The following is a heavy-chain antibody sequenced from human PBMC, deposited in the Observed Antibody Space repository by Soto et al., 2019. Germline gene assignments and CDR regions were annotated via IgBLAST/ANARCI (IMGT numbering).Heavy chain of an antibody. CDR3: ARAVSGYCSSTSCFFDNGMDV. Sequence: QVQLVQSGAEVKKPGSSVKVSCKASGGTFSSYAISWERQAPGQGLEWMGGSIPIFGTANYAQKCQGRVTITADESTSTAYMELSRLRSEDTAVYYCARAVSGYCSSTSCFFDNGMDVWGQGTTVTVSS. V-gene: IGHV1-69*01. CDR1: GGTFSSYA. J-gene: IGHJ6*02. CDR2: SIPIFGTA. D-gene: IGHD2-2*01.